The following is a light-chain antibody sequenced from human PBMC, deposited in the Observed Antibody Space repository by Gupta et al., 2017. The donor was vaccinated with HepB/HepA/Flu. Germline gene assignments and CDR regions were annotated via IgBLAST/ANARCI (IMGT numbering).Light chain of an antibody. V-gene: IGKV1-33*01. CDR1: QDINIF. Sequence: DNQMTQAPSSLSASVGDRVTSTCQASQDINIFLNWYQQKPGKAPSLLIYDASALEEGVPSRFSGSGSGTHFTFTISSLQPEDVATYYCQKANYVPLTFGGGTKVEIK. CDR3: QKANYVPLT. CDR2: DAS. J-gene: IGKJ4*01.